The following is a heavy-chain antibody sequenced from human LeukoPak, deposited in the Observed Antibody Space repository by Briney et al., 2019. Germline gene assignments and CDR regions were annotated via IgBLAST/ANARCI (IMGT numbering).Heavy chain of an antibody. CDR3: ATDRRELLLLVY. J-gene: IGHJ4*02. Sequence: ASVKVSCKASGYTFTSYYMRWVRQAPGQGLEWMGIINPSGGSTSYAQKFQGRVTMTRDMSTSTVYMELSSLRSEDTAVYYCATDRRELLLLVYWGQGTLVTVSS. V-gene: IGHV1-46*01. CDR2: INPSGGST. CDR1: GYTFTSYY. D-gene: IGHD1-26*01.